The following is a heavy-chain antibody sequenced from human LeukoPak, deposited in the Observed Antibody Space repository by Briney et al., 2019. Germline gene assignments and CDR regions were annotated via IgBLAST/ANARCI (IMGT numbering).Heavy chain of an antibody. J-gene: IGHJ4*02. Sequence: SETLSLTCTVSGDSISNFYWSWIRQPAGKGLEWIGRIYTSGSTNYNPSLESRVTMSVDASKNQFSLKLSSVTAADTAVYYCARDVVAAPGTWDYWGQGTLVTVSS. CDR1: GDSISNFY. D-gene: IGHD6-13*01. CDR3: ARDVVAAPGTWDY. V-gene: IGHV4-4*07. CDR2: IYTSGST.